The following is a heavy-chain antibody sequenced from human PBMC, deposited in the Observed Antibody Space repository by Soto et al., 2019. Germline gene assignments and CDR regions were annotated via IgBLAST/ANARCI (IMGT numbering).Heavy chain of an antibody. CDR3: TSEQSDDNYFDP. D-gene: IGHD6-19*01. J-gene: IGHJ5*02. V-gene: IGHV4-61*08. CDR1: GAALSSGGYF. CDR2: IYYSGGT. Sequence: SETLSLTCTVSGAALSSGGYFYTWVRQPPGKGLEWLGYIYYSGGTNYNPSLKSRVTISLDKSKSQFSLRLISVTAADTAVYYWTSEQSDDNYFDPWGQGTLVTVSS.